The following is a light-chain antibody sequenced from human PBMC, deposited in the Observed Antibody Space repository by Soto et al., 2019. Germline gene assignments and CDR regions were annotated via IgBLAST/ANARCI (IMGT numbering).Light chain of an antibody. CDR2: DAS. J-gene: IGKJ1*01. V-gene: IGKV3-11*01. CDR1: QTIGIS. CDR3: QQRANWPRT. Sequence: EIVLTQSPATLSLSPGERATLSCRASQTIGISLAWYQQRPGQAPRILVYDASRTSTNIPARFSGSGSGTDFTLTISSLEPEDSAVYYCQQRANWPRTFGQGTKVEI.